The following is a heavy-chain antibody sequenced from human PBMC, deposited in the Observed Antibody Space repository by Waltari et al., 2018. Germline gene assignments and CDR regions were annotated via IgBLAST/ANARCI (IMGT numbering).Heavy chain of an antibody. V-gene: IGHV4-34*01. J-gene: IGHJ4*02. D-gene: IGHD2-8*01. CDR1: GGSFSGYY. Sequence: QVQLQQWGAGLLKPSETLSLTCAVYGGSFSGYYWSWIRQPPGKGLEWIGEINHSGSTNYNPSLKSRVTISVDTSKNQVSLKLSAVTAADTAVYYCARATSRGVYAINYWGQGTLVTVSS. CDR2: INHSGST. CDR3: ARATSRGVYAINY.